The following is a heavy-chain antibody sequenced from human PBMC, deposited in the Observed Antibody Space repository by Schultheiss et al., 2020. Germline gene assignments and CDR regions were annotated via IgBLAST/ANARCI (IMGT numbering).Heavy chain of an antibody. CDR1: GYSFTSYG. Sequence: SVKVSCKASGYSFTSYGISWVRQAPGQGLEWMGGIIPIFGTANYAQKFQGRVTITADESTSTAYMELSSLRSEDTAVYYCARDRTVTTEDGMDVWGQGTTVTVSS. CDR3: ARDRTVTTEDGMDV. V-gene: IGHV1-69*13. J-gene: IGHJ6*02. D-gene: IGHD4-17*01. CDR2: IIPIFGTA.